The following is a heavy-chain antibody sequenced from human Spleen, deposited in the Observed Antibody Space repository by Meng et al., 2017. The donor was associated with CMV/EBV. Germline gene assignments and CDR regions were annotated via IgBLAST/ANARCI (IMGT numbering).Heavy chain of an antibody. CDR2: IFYNGNM. D-gene: IGHD1-1*01. V-gene: IGHV4-39*02. CDR1: GGSVTSGSYY. J-gene: IGHJ4*02. Sequence: SETLSLTCTVSGGSVTSGSYYWSWIRQPPGKGLQWIASIFYNGNMYYNPSLKSRVTMSVDTSKNQFSLRLTSVTAADTAMYYCARAPWKGDFGYWGQGTLVTVSS. CDR3: ARAPWKGDFGY.